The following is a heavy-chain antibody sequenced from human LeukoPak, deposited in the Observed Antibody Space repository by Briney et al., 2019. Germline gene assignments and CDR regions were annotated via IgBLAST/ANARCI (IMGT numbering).Heavy chain of an antibody. J-gene: IGHJ4*02. CDR2: ISNDGSST. CDR3: ARTRSNYFDY. Sequence: PGGSLRLSCAASGFTFSSYWMHWVRQAPGKGLVWVSRISNDGSSTIYAVSVKGRFTISRDNAKNTLFLQMNSLRAEDTAVYYCARTRSNYFDYWGQGTLVTVSS. V-gene: IGHV3-74*01. CDR1: GFTFSSYW.